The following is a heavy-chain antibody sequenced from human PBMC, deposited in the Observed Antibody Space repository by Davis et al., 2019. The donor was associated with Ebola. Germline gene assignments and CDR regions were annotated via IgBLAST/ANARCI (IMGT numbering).Heavy chain of an antibody. J-gene: IGHJ6*02. Sequence: GESLKISCAASGFTFSSYAMHWVRQAPGKGLEWVAIITPDGTNRYYADFVKGRCTISRDSSKTTLYLQLNSLRAEDTAVYYCAKGGDMDVWGQGTTVTVSS. CDR1: GFTFSSYA. V-gene: IGHV3-30*04. CDR3: AKGGDMDV. CDR2: ITPDGTNR. D-gene: IGHD1-26*01.